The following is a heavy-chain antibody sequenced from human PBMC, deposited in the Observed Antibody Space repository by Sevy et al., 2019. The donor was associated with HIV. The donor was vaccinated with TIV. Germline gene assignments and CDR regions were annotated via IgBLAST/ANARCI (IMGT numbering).Heavy chain of an antibody. Sequence: SETLSLTRTVSGGSVSSGSYYWSWIRQPPGKGLEWIGYIYYSGSTNYNPSLKSRVTISVDTSKNQFSLKLSSVTAADTAVYYCARGFDYWGQGTLVTVSS. CDR2: IYYSGST. J-gene: IGHJ4*02. CDR1: GGSVSSGSYY. V-gene: IGHV4-61*01. CDR3: ARGFDY.